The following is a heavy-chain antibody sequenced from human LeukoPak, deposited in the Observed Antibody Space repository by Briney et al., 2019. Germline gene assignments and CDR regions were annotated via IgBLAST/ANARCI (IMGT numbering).Heavy chain of an antibody. D-gene: IGHD1-26*01. CDR2: IIPIFGTA. Sequence: SVKVSCKASGGTFSSYAISWVRQAPGQGLEWMGRIIPIFGTANYAQKFQGRVTITTDESTSTAYMDLSSLRSEDTAVYYCAIESGSYFGLRYFDYWGQGTLVTVSS. V-gene: IGHV1-69*05. CDR3: AIESGSYFGLRYFDY. J-gene: IGHJ4*02. CDR1: GGTFSSYA.